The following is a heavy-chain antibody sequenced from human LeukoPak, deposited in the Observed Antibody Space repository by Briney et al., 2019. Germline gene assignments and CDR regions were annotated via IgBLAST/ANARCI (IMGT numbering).Heavy chain of an antibody. Sequence: GGSLRLSCAASGFTFDDYAMHWVRQAPGKGLEWVSGISWNSGSIGYADSVKGRFTISRDNAKNSLYLQMNSLRAEDTALYYCAKDTAQQWLVNFDYWGQGTLVTVSS. V-gene: IGHV3-9*01. D-gene: IGHD6-19*01. CDR2: ISWNSGSI. CDR1: GFTFDDYA. CDR3: AKDTAQQWLVNFDY. J-gene: IGHJ4*02.